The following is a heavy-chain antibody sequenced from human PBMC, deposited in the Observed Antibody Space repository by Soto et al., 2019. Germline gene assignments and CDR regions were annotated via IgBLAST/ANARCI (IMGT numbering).Heavy chain of an antibody. V-gene: IGHV3-64D*08. CDR3: VKASTGTPYGFFYFDY. J-gene: IGHJ4*02. D-gene: IGHD1-1*01. CDR1: GFTFSSYA. CDR2: ISSNGGST. Sequence: GGSLRLSCSASGFTFSSYAMHWFRQAPGKGLEYVSAISSNGGSTYYADSVKGRFTISRDNSKNTLYLQMSSLRAEDTAVYYCVKASTGTPYGFFYFDYWGQGTLVTVSS.